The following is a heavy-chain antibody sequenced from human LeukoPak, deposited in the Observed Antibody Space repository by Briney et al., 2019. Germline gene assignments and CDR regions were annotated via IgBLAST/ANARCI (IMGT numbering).Heavy chain of an antibody. CDR2: IKQDGSER. Sequence: PGGSLRLSCAASGFTFSTYWMSWVRQAPGKGLEWVANIKQDGSERYYVDSVKGRFTISRDNAKNSLYLQMNSLRAEDTAVYYCAREGYCSGGSCYSGPLGYWGQGTLATVSS. CDR1: GFTFSTYW. CDR3: AREGYCSGGSCYSGPLGY. D-gene: IGHD2-15*01. V-gene: IGHV3-7*01. J-gene: IGHJ4*02.